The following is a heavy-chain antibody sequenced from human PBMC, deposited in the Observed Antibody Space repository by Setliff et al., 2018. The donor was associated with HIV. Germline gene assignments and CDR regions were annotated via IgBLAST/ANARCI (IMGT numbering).Heavy chain of an antibody. CDR2: IHYSGIT. D-gene: IGHD3-9*01. Sequence: SEILSLTCTVSRDSINGHWWSWIRQPPGKGLEWTGSIHYSGITHYNPSLKSRLTMSVDTSKNQVSLKLTSVTAADTAVYYCARYKCINFACVGFDIWGQGTVVTVSS. J-gene: IGHJ3*02. V-gene: IGHV4-59*11. CDR1: RDSINGHW. CDR3: ARYKCINFACVGFDI.